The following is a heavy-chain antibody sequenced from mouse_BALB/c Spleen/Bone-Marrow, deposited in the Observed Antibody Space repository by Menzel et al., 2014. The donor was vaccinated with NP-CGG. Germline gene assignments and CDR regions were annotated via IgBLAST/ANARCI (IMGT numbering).Heavy chain of an antibody. V-gene: IGHV5-17*02. CDR1: GLTFSSFG. D-gene: IGHD4-1*01. CDR2: ISSGSSPI. Sequence: EVMLVESGGGLVQPGGSRKLSCAASGLTFSSFGMHWVRPAPEKGLEWVAYISSGSSPIFYADTVKGRFTISRDNPKNTLFLQMTSLRSEDTAIYYCTRGGNWEDFDYWGQGTTLTVSS. CDR3: TRGGNWEDFDY. J-gene: IGHJ2*01.